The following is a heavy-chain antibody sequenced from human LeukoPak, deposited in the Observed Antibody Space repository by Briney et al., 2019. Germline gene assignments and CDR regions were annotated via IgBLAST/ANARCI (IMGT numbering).Heavy chain of an antibody. CDR1: GFAFGTYW. V-gene: IGHV3-7*04. CDR3: ARNSDSHDY. J-gene: IGHJ4*02. Sequence: PGESLRLSCAASGFAFGTYWMSWVRQAPGKGLEWVANIKEDGSEKNYVDSVRGRFTISRDNAENSLYLQMNSLRAEDTAVYYCARNSDSHDYWGQGTLVTVSS. D-gene: IGHD1-26*01. CDR2: IKEDGSEK.